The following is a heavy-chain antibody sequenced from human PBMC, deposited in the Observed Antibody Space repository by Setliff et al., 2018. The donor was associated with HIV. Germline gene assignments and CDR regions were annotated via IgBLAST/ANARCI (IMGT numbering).Heavy chain of an antibody. CDR2: INHRGST. Sequence: SETLSLTCAVYGGSFSDYYWTWIRQSPGKGLEWIGEINHRGSTNYNPSLKSRVTVSVDTPKNQFSLRLSSVTAADTAVYYCARAAAGNTGPFDLWGQGSPVTVSS. CDR3: ARAAAGNTGPFDL. D-gene: IGHD4-17*01. CDR1: GGSFSDYY. J-gene: IGHJ4*02. V-gene: IGHV4-34*01.